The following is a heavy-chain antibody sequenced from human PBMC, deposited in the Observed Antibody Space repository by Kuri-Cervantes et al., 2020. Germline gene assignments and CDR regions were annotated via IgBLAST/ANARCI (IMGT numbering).Heavy chain of an antibody. Sequence: SETLSLTCAVYGGSFSGYYWSWIRQPPGKGLEWIGSIYHSGSTYYNPSLKSRVTISVDTSKNQFSLKLSSVTAADTAVYYCARGPRWVRSRYNWFDPWGQGTLVTVSS. CDR1: GGSFSGYY. CDR2: IYHSGST. CDR3: ARGPRWVRSRYNWFDP. V-gene: IGHV4-34*01. D-gene: IGHD1-26*01. J-gene: IGHJ5*02.